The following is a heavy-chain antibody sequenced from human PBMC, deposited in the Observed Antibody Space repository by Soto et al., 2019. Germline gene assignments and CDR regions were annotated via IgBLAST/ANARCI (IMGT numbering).Heavy chain of an antibody. J-gene: IGHJ4*02. CDR2: ISYDGSNK. CDR3: AKVRGLGAAGVPTDY. CDR1: GFTFSSYG. D-gene: IGHD6-13*01. V-gene: IGHV3-30*18. Sequence: QVQLVESGGGVVQPGRSLRLSCAASGFTFSSYGMHWVRQAPGKGLGWVAVISYDGSNKYYADSVKGRFTISRDNSKNTLDLQMNSLRAEDTAVYYCAKVRGLGAAGVPTDYWGQGTLVTVSS.